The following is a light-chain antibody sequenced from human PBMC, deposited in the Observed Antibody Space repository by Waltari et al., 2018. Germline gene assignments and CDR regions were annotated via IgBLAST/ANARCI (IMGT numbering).Light chain of an antibody. V-gene: IGKV1-5*03. CDR1: QSVRTW. CDR2: KAS. J-gene: IGKJ2*01. Sequence: DIQMTQSPSTLSSSVGDRVTIPCRSSQSVRTWLAWYQQKTGKAPKLLIYKASSSESGVSSRFSGSGSGTDFTLTISNLQPDDFATYYCQQCNTYSFGQGTRLEIK. CDR3: QQCNTYS.